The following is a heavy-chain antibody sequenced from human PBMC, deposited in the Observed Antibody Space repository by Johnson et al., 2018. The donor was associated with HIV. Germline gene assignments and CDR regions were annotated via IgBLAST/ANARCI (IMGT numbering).Heavy chain of an antibody. CDR2: ISYDGSNK. D-gene: IGHD3-10*01. Sequence: QLVESGGGVVQPGRSLRLSCAASGFTLSSYGMHWVRQAPGKGLEWVAVISYDGSNKYYADSVKGRFTISRDNSKNTLYLQMNSLRAEDTAVYYCARDYHPRAKRSCFDIWGQGTMVTVSS. CDR3: ARDYHPRAKRSCFDI. V-gene: IGHV3-30*03. J-gene: IGHJ3*02. CDR1: GFTLSSYG.